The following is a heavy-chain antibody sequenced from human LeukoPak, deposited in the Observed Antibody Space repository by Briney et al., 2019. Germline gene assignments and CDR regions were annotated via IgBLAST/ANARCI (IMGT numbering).Heavy chain of an antibody. CDR2: IYTSGST. Sequence: KASETLSLTCTVSGGSISSGSYYWSWIRQPAGKGLEWIGRIYTSGSTNYNPSLKSRVTISVDTSKNQFSLKLSSVTAADTAVYYCARVAVTMVRGVIIGWFDPWGQGTLVTVSS. D-gene: IGHD3-10*01. J-gene: IGHJ5*02. CDR1: GGSISSGSYY. V-gene: IGHV4-61*02. CDR3: ARVAVTMVRGVIIGWFDP.